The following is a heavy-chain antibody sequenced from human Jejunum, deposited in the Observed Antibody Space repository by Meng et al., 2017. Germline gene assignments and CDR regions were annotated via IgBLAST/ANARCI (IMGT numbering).Heavy chain of an antibody. CDR3: AHSSSSSSFGFDY. D-gene: IGHD6-6*01. Sequence: QVQVQESGPGLVRPSQTLSLPCTVSGGSGSSAAYYWNWIRQPPGKGLEWIGYIYYSGGTTYSPSLNSRVTISIDTAKNQVSLKVSSVTAADTAVYYCAHSSSSSSFGFDYWGQGTLVTVSS. V-gene: IGHV4-61*08. J-gene: IGHJ4*02. CDR2: IYYSGGT. CDR1: GGSGSSAAYY.